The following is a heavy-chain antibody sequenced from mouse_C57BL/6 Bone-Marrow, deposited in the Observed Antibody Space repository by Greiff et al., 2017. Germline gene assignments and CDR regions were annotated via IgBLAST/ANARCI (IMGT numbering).Heavy chain of an antibody. V-gene: IGHV1-69*01. D-gene: IGHD1-1*01. CDR3: AREGYGSSSYWYFDV. Sequence: QVQLQQPGAELVMPGASVKLSCKASGYTFTSYWMHWVKQRPGQGLEWIGEIDPSDSYTNYNQKFKGKSTLTVDKSSSTAYMQLSGLTSEDSAVYYCAREGYGSSSYWYFDVWGTGTTVTVSS. J-gene: IGHJ1*03. CDR1: GYTFTSYW. CDR2: IDPSDSYT.